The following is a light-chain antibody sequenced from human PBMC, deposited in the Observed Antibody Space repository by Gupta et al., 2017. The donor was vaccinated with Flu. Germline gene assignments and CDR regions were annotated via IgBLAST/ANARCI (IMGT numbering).Light chain of an antibody. CDR1: QSVSSN. CDR2: GAS. CDR3: QHYNNWPTT. Sequence: EIVMTQSPGTLSVSPGESATLSCRASQSVSSNLAWFQQKPGQAPRLLIYGASTRATGSPARFRGSGSGTEFTLTISSLQSEDFAVYYCQHYNNWPTTFGQGTRLDIK. J-gene: IGKJ5*01. V-gene: IGKV3-15*01.